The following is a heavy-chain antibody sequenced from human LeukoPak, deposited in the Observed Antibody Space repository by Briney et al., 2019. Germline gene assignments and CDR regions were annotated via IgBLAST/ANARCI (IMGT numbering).Heavy chain of an antibody. D-gene: IGHD3-10*01. J-gene: IGHJ4*02. CDR2: INYDGSTT. Sequence: GGSLRLSCAASGFTFANTWMHWVRQAPGKGLVWVSLINYDGSTTNYADSVKGRFTISRDNAKDTVYLQMNSLRAEDTAVYYCAIGGTYGSGSWGQGTLVTVSS. V-gene: IGHV3-74*01. CDR3: AIGGTYGSGS. CDR1: GFTFANTW.